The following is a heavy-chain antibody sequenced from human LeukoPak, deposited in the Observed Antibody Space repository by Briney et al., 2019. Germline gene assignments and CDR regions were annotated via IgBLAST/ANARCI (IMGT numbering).Heavy chain of an antibody. Sequence: SETLSLTCTVSGGSISSSSYYWGWIRQPPGKGLEWIGSIYYSGSTYYNPSLKSRVTISVDTSKNQFSLKLSSVTAADTAVYYCARLMVRGVIGDYWGQGTLVTVSS. CDR3: ARLMVRGVIGDY. CDR2: IYYSGST. D-gene: IGHD3-10*01. V-gene: IGHV4-39*01. J-gene: IGHJ4*02. CDR1: GGSISSSSYY.